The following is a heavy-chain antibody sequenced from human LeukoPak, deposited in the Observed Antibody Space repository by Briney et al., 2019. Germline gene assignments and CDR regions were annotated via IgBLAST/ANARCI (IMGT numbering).Heavy chain of an antibody. Sequence: GGSLRLSCSASGFIISNYAMHWVRQAPGKGLEYVSAISANGGSTYYADSVKGRFTISRDNSKNTLYLQMSSLRAEDTAMYQCVKDLYTGDSASWYFFHYWGQGTLVPVSS. D-gene: IGHD6-13*01. V-gene: IGHV3-64D*06. CDR1: GFIISNYA. CDR3: VKDLYTGDSASWYFFHY. J-gene: IGHJ4*02. CDR2: ISANGGST.